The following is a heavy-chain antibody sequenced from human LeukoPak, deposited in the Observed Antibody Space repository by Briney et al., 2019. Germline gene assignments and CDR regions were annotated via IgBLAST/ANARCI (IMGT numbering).Heavy chain of an antibody. J-gene: IGHJ4*02. CDR1: GGSFSGYY. CDR3: ARHSGDYGDLDY. V-gene: IGHV4-34*01. Sequence: SETLSLTCAVYGGSFSGYYWSWIRQPPGKGLEWIGSIYYSGSTYYNPSLKSRVTISVDTSKNQFSLKLSSVTAADTAVYYCARHSGDYGDLDYWGQGTLVTVS. D-gene: IGHD4-17*01. CDR2: IYYSGST.